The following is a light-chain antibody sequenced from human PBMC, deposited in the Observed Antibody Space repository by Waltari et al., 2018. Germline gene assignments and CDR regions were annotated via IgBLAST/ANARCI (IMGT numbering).Light chain of an antibody. J-gene: IGLJ3*02. Sequence: QSVLTQPPSVSGTPGQRVTISCSGSPSNIGNNLVNWYQQFPGKAPKLLIYRSDQRPSGAPDRFSGSKSGTSASLAISGLQSEDEADYYCAAWDDSLNGRWVFGGGTKVTVL. CDR1: PSNIGNNL. V-gene: IGLV1-44*01. CDR3: AAWDDSLNGRWV. CDR2: RSD.